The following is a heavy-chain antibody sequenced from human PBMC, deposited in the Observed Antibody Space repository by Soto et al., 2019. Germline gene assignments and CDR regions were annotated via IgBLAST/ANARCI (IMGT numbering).Heavy chain of an antibody. CDR2: ISYDGSNK. Sequence: GGSLRLSCAASGFTFSSHGMLWVRQAPGKGLEWVAVISYDGSNKYYADSVKGRFTISRDNSKNTLFLQMNSLRAEDTAVYFCANDRDGYNVPFDSWGQGALVTISS. CDR1: GFTFSSHG. D-gene: IGHD1-1*01. CDR3: ANDRDGYNVPFDS. V-gene: IGHV3-30*18. J-gene: IGHJ4*02.